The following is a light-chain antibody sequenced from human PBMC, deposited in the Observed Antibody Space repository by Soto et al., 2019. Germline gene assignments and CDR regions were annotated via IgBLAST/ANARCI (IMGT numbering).Light chain of an antibody. V-gene: IGKV3-15*01. Sequence: PGERATLSCRASQSLSSGYLAWYQQKPGQAPRLLIYGASSRAPGIPTRFSGSGSGTEFTLTISSLQSEDFAVYYCQQYENWPQLTFGGGTKVDIK. CDR3: QQYENWPQLT. CDR2: GAS. CDR1: QSLSSGY. J-gene: IGKJ4*01.